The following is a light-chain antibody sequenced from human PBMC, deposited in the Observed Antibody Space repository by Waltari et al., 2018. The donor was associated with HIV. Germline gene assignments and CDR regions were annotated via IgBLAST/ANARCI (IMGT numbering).Light chain of an antibody. Sequence: SYELTQPPSVSVSPGQTASITCSGDKLGDKYACWYQQKPGQSPVVVIYKDNKRPSGIPERCSGSNSGNTATLTISGTQAMDEADYYCQAWDNTTYVFGTGTKVTVL. J-gene: IGLJ1*01. V-gene: IGLV3-1*01. CDR2: KDN. CDR3: QAWDNTTYV. CDR1: KLGDKY.